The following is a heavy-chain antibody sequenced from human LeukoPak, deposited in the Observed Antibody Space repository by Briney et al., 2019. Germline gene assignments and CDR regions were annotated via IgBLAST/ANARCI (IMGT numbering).Heavy chain of an antibody. D-gene: IGHD6-6*01. Sequence: GGSLRLSCAASGFTFSSYGMHWVRQAPGKGLEWVAFIRYDGSNKYYADSVKGRFTISRDNSKNTLYLQMNSLRAEDTAVYYCARRWVYSSSSYVAYYFDYWGQGTLVTVSS. CDR3: ARRWVYSSSSYVAYYFDY. CDR2: IRYDGSNK. V-gene: IGHV3-30*02. CDR1: GFTFSSYG. J-gene: IGHJ4*02.